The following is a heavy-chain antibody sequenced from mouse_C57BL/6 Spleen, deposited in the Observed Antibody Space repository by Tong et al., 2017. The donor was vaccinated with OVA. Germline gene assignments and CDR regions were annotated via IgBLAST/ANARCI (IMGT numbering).Heavy chain of an antibody. D-gene: IGHD1-1*01. CDR1: GYTFTDYN. Sequence: EVQLQESGPELVKPGASVKIPCKASGYTFTDYNMDWVKQSHGKSLEWIGDINPNNGGTIYNQKFKGKATLTVDKSASTAYMELCSLTSKDTAVYYCARIYYYGSSYDYYYSMDYWGQGTSVTVSS. CDR3: ARIYYYGSSYDYYYSMDY. V-gene: IGHV1-18*01. J-gene: IGHJ4*01. CDR2: INPNNGGT.